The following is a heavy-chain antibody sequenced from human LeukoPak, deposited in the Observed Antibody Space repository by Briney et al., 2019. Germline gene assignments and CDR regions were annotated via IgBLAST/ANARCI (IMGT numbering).Heavy chain of an antibody. D-gene: IGHD4-11*01. CDR2: IYYSGST. V-gene: IGHV4-61*01. CDR1: GGSISSSSYY. Sequence: PSETLSLTCTVSGGSISSSSYYWSWIRQPPGKGLEWIGYIYYSGSTNYNPSLKSRVTISVDTSKNQFSLKLSSVTAADTAVYYCARTDYSNLGNYFDYWGQGTLVTVSS. CDR3: ARTDYSNLGNYFDY. J-gene: IGHJ4*02.